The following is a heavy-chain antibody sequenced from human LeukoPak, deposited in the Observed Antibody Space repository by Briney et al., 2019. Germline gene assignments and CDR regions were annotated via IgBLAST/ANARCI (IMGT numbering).Heavy chain of an antibody. CDR1: GFSFSSYW. CDR3: ASTNSLDY. D-gene: IGHD2-2*01. V-gene: IGHV3-7*01. CDR2: IKQDGSEQ. Sequence: VGSLRLSCAASGFSFSSYWMSWVRQAPGKGLEWVANIKQDGSEQNYVDSVKGRFTISRDNTKNSLYLQMNSLRAEDTAVYYCASTNSLDYWGQGTLVTASS. J-gene: IGHJ4*02.